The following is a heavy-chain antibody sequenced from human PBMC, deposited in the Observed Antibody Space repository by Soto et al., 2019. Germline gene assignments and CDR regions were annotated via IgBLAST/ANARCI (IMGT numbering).Heavy chain of an antibody. J-gene: IGHJ4*02. D-gene: IGHD3-16*01. V-gene: IGHV4-59*01. CDR1: GGSISSYY. CDR2: IYYSGST. CDR3: TSLIDGYSDC. Sequence: SETLSLTCTVSGGSISSYYWSWIRQPPGKGLEWIGSIYYSGSTNYSPSLKSRVTISVDSSKNQFSLKLSSVTAADTAVYYCTSLIDGYSDCWGQGTLVTVSS.